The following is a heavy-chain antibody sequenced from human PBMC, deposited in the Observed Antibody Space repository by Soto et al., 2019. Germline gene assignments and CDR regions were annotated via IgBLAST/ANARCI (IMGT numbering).Heavy chain of an antibody. Sequence: GGSLRLSCAASGFTFSSYAMHWVRQAPGKGLEWVAVISYDGSNKYYADSVKGRFIISRDNSKNTLYLQMNSLRAEDTAVYYCARDLRDYYDSSGSHWGQGTLVTVSS. CDR3: ARDLRDYYDSSGSH. J-gene: IGHJ4*02. CDR2: ISYDGSNK. D-gene: IGHD3-22*01. CDR1: GFTFSSYA. V-gene: IGHV3-30-3*01.